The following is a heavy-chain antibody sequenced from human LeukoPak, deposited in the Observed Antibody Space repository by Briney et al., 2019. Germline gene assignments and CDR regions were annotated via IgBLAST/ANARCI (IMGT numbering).Heavy chain of an antibody. V-gene: IGHV1-8*02. J-gene: IGHJ4*02. D-gene: IGHD6-6*01. CDR1: GYTFTSYY. CDR3: ARLPKYSRPLDY. CDR2: MNPNSGNT. Sequence: ASVKVSCKASGYTFTSYYMHWVRQATGQGLEWMGWMNPNSGNTAYAQRFQGRVTMSRDTSISTAYMELSSLRSEDTAVYYCARLPKYSRPLDYWGQGTLVTVSS.